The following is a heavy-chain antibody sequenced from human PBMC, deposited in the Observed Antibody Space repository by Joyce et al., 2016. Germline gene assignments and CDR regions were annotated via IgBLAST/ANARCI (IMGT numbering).Heavy chain of an antibody. D-gene: IGHD2-8*01. CDR1: GFTFSSYS. Sequence: EVQLVESGGGLVKPGGSLRLSCAASGFTFSSYSMSWVRQAPGKGLEGVSSLSSSSSCIKYTDSVKGRFTISRDNAKNSLYLQMNSLRVEDTAVYYCARSSYTNGIFDYWGQGTLVTVSS. V-gene: IGHV3-21*01. J-gene: IGHJ4*02. CDR2: LSSSSSCI. CDR3: ARSSYTNGIFDY.